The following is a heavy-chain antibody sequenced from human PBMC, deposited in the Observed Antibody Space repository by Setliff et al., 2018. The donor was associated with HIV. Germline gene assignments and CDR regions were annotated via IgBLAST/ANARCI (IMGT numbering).Heavy chain of an antibody. J-gene: IGHJ6*02. CDR3: ARDNYYNFWSGYWGMDV. Sequence: PSETLSLTCNVSGVSISTSGYYWGWIRQPPGKGLEWIGSFHSSGSTSYNPSLQSRVTMSVDTSKNQFSLRLSSVTAADTAVYYCARDNYYNFWSGYWGMDVWGQGTTVTVSS. CDR1: GVSISTSGYY. D-gene: IGHD3-3*01. CDR2: FHSSGST. V-gene: IGHV4-39*07.